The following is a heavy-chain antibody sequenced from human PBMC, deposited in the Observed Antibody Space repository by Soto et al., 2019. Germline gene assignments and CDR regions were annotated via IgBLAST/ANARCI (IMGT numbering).Heavy chain of an antibody. CDR3: AKDGKMRTKVWFPAGYGMDV. CDR2: ISVSGDNT. D-gene: IGHD3-10*01. CDR1: GFTFSRYA. V-gene: IGHV3-23*01. J-gene: IGHJ6*02. Sequence: GGSLRLSCAASGFTFSRYAMNWVRQAPGRGLQWISGISVSGDNTSYVESVRGRFTVYRDNSKNTLYLQMNNLRAEDTALYYCAKDGKMRTKVWFPAGYGMDVWGQGTTVTVSS.